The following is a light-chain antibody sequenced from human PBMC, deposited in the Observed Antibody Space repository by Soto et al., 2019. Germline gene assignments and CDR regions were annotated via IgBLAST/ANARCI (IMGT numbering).Light chain of an antibody. CDR2: DAS. Sequence: EIVLTQSPATLSLSPGERATLSCRASQSVSSYLAWYQQKPGQAPRLLIYDASNMATGIPARFSGSGSGTDFTLTISSLEPEDFAVYYCQQRSNWPRYTFGQGTKLEIK. CDR1: QSVSSY. V-gene: IGKV3-11*01. J-gene: IGKJ2*01. CDR3: QQRSNWPRYT.